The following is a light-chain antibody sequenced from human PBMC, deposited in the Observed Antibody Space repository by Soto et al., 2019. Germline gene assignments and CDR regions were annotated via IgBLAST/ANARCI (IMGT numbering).Light chain of an antibody. CDR1: QSVNSN. CDR3: QQYHIWLT. V-gene: IGKV3-15*01. Sequence: EIVMTQSPATLSVSPGERVILSCRASQSVNSNLAWYQQKPGQAPRLLIYDASTRATGVPARFSGSGSGTEFTLTISSLQSEDFAIYYCQQYHIWLTFGGGTKVEIK. CDR2: DAS. J-gene: IGKJ4*01.